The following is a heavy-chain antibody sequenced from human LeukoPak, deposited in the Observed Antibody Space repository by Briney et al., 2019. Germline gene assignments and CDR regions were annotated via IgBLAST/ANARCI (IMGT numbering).Heavy chain of an antibody. CDR3: ARDPSPYYDSSGYQDY. D-gene: IGHD3-22*01. CDR1: GYTFTSYG. J-gene: IGHJ4*02. Sequence: ASVKVSCKASGYTFTSYGISWVRQAPGQGLEWMGWISAYNGNTNYAQKLQGRVTMTTDTSTSTAYMELRSLRSDDTAVYYCARDPSPYYDSSGYQDYWGQGTLVTVSS. CDR2: ISAYNGNT. V-gene: IGHV1-18*01.